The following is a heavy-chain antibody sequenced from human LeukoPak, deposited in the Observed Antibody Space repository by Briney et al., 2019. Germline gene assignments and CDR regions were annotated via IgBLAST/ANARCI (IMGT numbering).Heavy chain of an antibody. Sequence: LETLSLTCAVYGGSFSGYYWSWIRQPPGKGLEWIGEINHSGSTNYNPSLKSRVTISVDTSKNQFSLKLSSVTAADTAVYYCARGRGKYSYGSFRPPRPTWFDPWGQGTLVTVSS. CDR3: ARGRGKYSYGSFRPPRPTWFDP. CDR1: GGSFSGYY. V-gene: IGHV4-34*01. CDR2: INHSGST. J-gene: IGHJ5*02. D-gene: IGHD5-18*01.